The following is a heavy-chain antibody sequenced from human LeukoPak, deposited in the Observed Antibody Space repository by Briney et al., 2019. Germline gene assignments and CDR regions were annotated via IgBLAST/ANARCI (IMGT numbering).Heavy chain of an antibody. V-gene: IGHV4-30-4*01. D-gene: IGHD3-9*01. CDR3: ARVPTGYYPFDY. Sequence: SQTLSLTCTVSGGSISSGDYYWNWLRQPPGKGLEWLGYIYYSGSTFYNPSLVSRVTISVDTSKNQFSLKLSSVTTPDTAMYYCARVPTGYYPFDYWGQGTLVTVSS. J-gene: IGHJ4*02. CDR1: GGSISSGDYY. CDR2: IYYSGST.